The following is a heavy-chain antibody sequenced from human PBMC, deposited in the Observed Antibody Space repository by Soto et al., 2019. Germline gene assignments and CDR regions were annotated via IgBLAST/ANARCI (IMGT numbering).Heavy chain of an antibody. CDR1: GFTFSSYG. D-gene: IGHD6-6*01. CDR3: AIDRPYKAIAATLGKDIFDI. V-gene: IGHV3-33*01. J-gene: IGHJ3*02. CDR2: IWDDGSNK. Sequence: QVQLVESGGGVVQPGRSLRLSCAASGFTFSSYGMHWVRQAPGKGLEWVAVIWDDGSNKYYAVSVKGRFTISRDNSKNPLYLQMNSLRAEDTAVYYCAIDRPYKAIAATLGKDIFDIWGQETMVTVSS.